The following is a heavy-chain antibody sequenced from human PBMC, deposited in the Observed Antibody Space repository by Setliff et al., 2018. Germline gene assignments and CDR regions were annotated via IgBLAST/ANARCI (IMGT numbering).Heavy chain of an antibody. CDR2: TKNKANAGYM. Sequence: PGGSLRLSCAASGFSISDHYMDWVRQAPGKGLEWVGRTKNKANAGYMEYAASVKDRFIISRDDSKNSLYLQMNSLKTEDTAVYYCARVGTGWLQLAFDIWGQGTMVTVSS. V-gene: IGHV3-72*01. CDR3: ARVGTGWLQLAFDI. CDR1: GFSISDHY. J-gene: IGHJ3*02. D-gene: IGHD5-12*01.